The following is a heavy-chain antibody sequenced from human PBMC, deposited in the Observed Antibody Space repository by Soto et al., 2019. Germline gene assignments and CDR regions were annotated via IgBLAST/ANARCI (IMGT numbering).Heavy chain of an antibody. V-gene: IGHV1-69*12. CDR2: IIPIFGTA. J-gene: IGHJ3*02. D-gene: IGHD3-22*01. Sequence: QVQLVQSGAEVKKPGSSVKVSCKASGGTFSSYAISWVRQAPGQGLEWMGGIIPIFGTANYAQKFQGRVTITADESTXXAXRXXSSLRSEDTAVYYCARDREPTYYYDSSGYLDAFDIWGQGTMVTVSS. CDR3: ARDREPTYYYDSSGYLDAFDI. CDR1: GGTFSSYA.